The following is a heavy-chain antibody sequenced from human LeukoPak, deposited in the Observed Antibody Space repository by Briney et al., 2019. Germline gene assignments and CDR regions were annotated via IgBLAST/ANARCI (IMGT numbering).Heavy chain of an antibody. V-gene: IGHV1-2*02. CDR2: INSNSGST. J-gene: IGHJ5*02. Sequence: ASVKVSCKASGYSFTDYYMHWVRQAPGQGLEWMGWINSNSGSTNYAQKFQGRVTMTRDTSISTAYVELSSLRSDDTAVYYCARFGRNLNWFDPWGQGTLVTVSS. CDR3: ARFGRNLNWFDP. CDR1: GYSFTDYY. D-gene: IGHD3-10*01.